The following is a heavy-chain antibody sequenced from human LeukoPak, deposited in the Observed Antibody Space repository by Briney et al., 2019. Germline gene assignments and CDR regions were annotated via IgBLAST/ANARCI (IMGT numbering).Heavy chain of an antibody. J-gene: IGHJ4*02. CDR2: ISGSGGST. Sequence: GGSLRLSCAASGFTFSSYAMSWVRQAPGKGLEWVSAISGSGGSTYYADSVKGRFTISRDNSKNTLYLQMNSLRAVDTAVYYCAKPQLRYYYDSSGYPYYFDYWGQGTLVTVSS. CDR1: GFTFSSYA. CDR3: AKPQLRYYYDSSGYPYYFDY. V-gene: IGHV3-23*01. D-gene: IGHD3-22*01.